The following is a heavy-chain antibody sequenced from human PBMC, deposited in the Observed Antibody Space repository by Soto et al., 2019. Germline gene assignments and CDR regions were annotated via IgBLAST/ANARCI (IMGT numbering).Heavy chain of an antibody. Sequence: QVHLVQSGAEVKKRGASVKVSCKGSGYAFTTYGITWVRQAPGQGLEWMGWISAHNGNTNYAQKLQGRVTVTREPSTSTAYMELRSLRSDDTAVYYCARGRYGDYWGQGDLVTVSS. V-gene: IGHV1-18*01. CDR3: ARGRYGDY. J-gene: IGHJ4*02. CDR1: GYAFTTYG. D-gene: IGHD1-1*01. CDR2: ISAHNGNT.